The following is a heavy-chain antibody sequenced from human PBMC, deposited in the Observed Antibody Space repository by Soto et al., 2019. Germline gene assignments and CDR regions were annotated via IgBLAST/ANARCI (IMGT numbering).Heavy chain of an antibody. CDR3: AHTKDSSGFLTS. V-gene: IGHV2-5*01. J-gene: IGHJ5*02. CDR1: GFSLSAYGVR. CDR2: IHWNDDK. Sequence: SGPTLVNPTQTLTLTCSFSGFSLSAYGVRVIWFRQPPGETLEWLALIHWNDDKRYSPYLKSRLTITKDTSKNQVVLTLTNLDPLDTRTYFCAHTKDSSGFLTSWGQGILVTVSS. D-gene: IGHD3-22*01.